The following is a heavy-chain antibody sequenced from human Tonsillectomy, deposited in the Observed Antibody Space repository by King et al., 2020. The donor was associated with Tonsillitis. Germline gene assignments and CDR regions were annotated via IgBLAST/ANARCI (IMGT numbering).Heavy chain of an antibody. CDR2: IDPSDSYT. V-gene: IGHV5-10-1*03. Sequence: VQLVESGAEMKKPGESLRISCKGSGYSFTTYWISWVRQMPGKGLEWMGRIDPSDSYTDYSPSFQGHVTISADTSISTAYLQCSILKASDTAMYYCARHGTIAGPPYYYYIDVWGKGTTVTVSS. J-gene: IGHJ6*03. CDR3: ARHGTIAGPPYYYYIDV. D-gene: IGHD5-24*01. CDR1: GYSFTTYW.